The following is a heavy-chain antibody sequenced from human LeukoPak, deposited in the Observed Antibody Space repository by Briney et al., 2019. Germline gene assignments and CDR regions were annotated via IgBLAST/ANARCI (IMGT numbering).Heavy chain of an antibody. D-gene: IGHD5-12*01. Sequence: GRSLRLSCAASGFTFSNYGMHWVRQAPGKGLEWVAVISYDGSNKYYTDSVKGRFTISRDNSKNTLYLQMNSLRAEDTAVYYCAKDRTAGYDGLVDYWGQGTLVTVSS. CDR3: AKDRTAGYDGLVDY. CDR1: GFTFSNYG. V-gene: IGHV3-30*18. CDR2: ISYDGSNK. J-gene: IGHJ4*02.